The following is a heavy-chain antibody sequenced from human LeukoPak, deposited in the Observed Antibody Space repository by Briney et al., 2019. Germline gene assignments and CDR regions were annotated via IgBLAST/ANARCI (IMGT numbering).Heavy chain of an antibody. V-gene: IGHV4-59*02. CDR1: GASVGGNH. J-gene: IGHJ4*02. D-gene: IGHD1-26*01. Sequence: SETLSLTCAVSGASVGGNHWSWIRQSPEKGLEWIGNIFHDGVTDYNPSFKSRVTMLPDTSKNQFSLRLTSVTAADTAVYYCARGDGSYLGAWGQGTLVTVSS. CDR2: IFHDGVT. CDR3: ARGDGSYLGA.